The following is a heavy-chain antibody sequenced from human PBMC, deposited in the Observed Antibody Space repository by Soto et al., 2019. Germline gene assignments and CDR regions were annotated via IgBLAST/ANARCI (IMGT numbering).Heavy chain of an antibody. Sequence: APSNVSCKASVYTFIDYEINSVSQAPVPGLEWMGWMSPNSGITGYAQKFQGRVSMNSNTSVRTAYLELSRLTSDDTAVYSCARVMKGQLVLCDNWGQGTLVTVS. J-gene: IGHJ4*02. CDR3: ARVMKGQLVLCDN. CDR2: MSPNSGIT. D-gene: IGHD6-6*01. V-gene: IGHV1-8*01. CDR1: VYTFIDYE.